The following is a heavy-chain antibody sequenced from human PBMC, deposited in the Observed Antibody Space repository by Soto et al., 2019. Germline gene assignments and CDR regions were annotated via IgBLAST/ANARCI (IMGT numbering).Heavy chain of an antibody. CDR1: GGSISSGGY. V-gene: IGHV4-31*03. J-gene: IGHJ5*02. CDR3: ARDSNANWFDP. Sequence: TLSLTCTVSGGSISSGGYWNWIRQLPGKGLEWIGYIYYSGITYYNPSLQSRVTISLDTSKNQFSLKLSSVTAADTAMYYCARDSNANWFDPWGQGTLVTVSS. CDR2: IYYSGIT.